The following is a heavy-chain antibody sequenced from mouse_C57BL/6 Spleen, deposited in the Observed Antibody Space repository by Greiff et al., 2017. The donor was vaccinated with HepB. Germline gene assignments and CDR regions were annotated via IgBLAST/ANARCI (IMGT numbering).Heavy chain of an antibody. CDR3: AREGNYYFDY. Sequence: QVQLQQPGAELVRPGSSVKLSCKASGYTFTSYWLHWVKQRPIQGLEWIGNIDPSDSETHYNQKFKDKATLTVDKSSSTAYMQLSSLTSEDSAVYYCAREGNYYFDYWGQGTTLTVSS. V-gene: IGHV1-52*01. CDR1: GYTFTSYW. D-gene: IGHD2-1*01. J-gene: IGHJ2*01. CDR2: IDPSDSET.